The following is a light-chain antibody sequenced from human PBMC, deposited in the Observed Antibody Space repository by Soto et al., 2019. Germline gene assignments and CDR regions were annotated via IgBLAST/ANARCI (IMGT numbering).Light chain of an antibody. CDR1: SSDIGSYNL. V-gene: IGLV2-23*03. CDR2: EGS. J-gene: IGLJ2*01. Sequence: QSALTQPASVSGSPGQSITISCTGTSSDIGSYNLVSWYQHHPGNAPKLIIYEGSKRPSGISNRFSASKSDNTASLTISGLQAEDEADYYCCSLASTYTFGDVVFGGGTKVTVL. CDR3: CSLASTYTFGDVV.